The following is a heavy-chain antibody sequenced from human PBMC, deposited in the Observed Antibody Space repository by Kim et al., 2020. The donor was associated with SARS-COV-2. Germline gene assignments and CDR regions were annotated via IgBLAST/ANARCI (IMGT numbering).Heavy chain of an antibody. V-gene: IGHV3-74*01. J-gene: IGHJ3*02. CDR3: ARGILRTKGAFDI. D-gene: IGHD1-26*01. Sequence: TYADSWKGRFTISRDNAKKTLYLQMNSLRAEDTALYYCARGILRTKGAFDIWGQGAMVTVSS.